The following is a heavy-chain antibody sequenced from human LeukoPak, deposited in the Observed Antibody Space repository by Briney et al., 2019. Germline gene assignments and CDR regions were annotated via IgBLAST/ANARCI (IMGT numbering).Heavy chain of an antibody. CDR3: AREGPMTTVTTGAFDI. V-gene: IGHV3-21*01. CDR2: ISSTSSYI. D-gene: IGHD4-17*01. Sequence: KPGGSLRLSCAASGFTFSSYSMNWVRQAPGKGLEWVSSISSTSSYIYYADSVKGRITISRDNAKNSLYLQMNSLRAEDTAVYYCAREGPMTTVTTGAFDIWGQGTLVTVSS. CDR1: GFTFSSYS. J-gene: IGHJ3*02.